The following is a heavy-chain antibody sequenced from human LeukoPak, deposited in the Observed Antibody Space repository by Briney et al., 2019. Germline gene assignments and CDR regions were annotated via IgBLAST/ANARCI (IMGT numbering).Heavy chain of an antibody. V-gene: IGHV4-31*03. J-gene: IGHJ5*02. CDR3: ARVSGVVPAANGFDP. CDR1: GGSISSGGYY. D-gene: IGHD2-2*01. CDR2: IYYSGST. Sequence: SQTLSLTCTVSGGSISSGGYYWSWIRQHPGKGLEWIGYIYYSGSTYYNPSLKSRVTISVDTSKNQFSLKLSSVTAADTAVYYCARVSGVVPAANGFDPWGQGTLVTVSS.